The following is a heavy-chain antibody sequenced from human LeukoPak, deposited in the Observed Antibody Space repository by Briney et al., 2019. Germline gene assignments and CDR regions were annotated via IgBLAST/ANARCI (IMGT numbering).Heavy chain of an antibody. CDR2: VNPYSGNT. Sequence: ASVTVSCKASGYTFISYDINWVRQATGQGLDWMGWVNPYSGNTGYAQKFQGRVTITRNTSISTAYLDLTRLITENSDVDYCARARGGVVVVASSKSYYYYYMDVWGKGTTVTVSS. V-gene: IGHV1-8*03. D-gene: IGHD2-15*01. J-gene: IGHJ6*03. CDR1: GYTFISYD. CDR3: ARARGGVVVVASSKSYYYYYMDV.